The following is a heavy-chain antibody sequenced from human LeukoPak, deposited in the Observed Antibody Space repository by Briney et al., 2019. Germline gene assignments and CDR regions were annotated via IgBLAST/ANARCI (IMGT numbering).Heavy chain of an antibody. CDR2: IRNNDNSYTT. J-gene: IGHJ4*02. CDR3: TRVHSASWDGSYFDY. CDR1: GFTFSHYY. D-gene: IGHD6-13*01. Sequence: QPGGSLRLSCAASGFTFSHYYMDWVRQAPGKGLEWVGRIRNNDNSYTTVYAASVKGRFSISRDDSKNLLYLQMNSLKTEDTAVYYCTRVHSASWDGSYFDYWGQGTLVTVSS. V-gene: IGHV3-72*01.